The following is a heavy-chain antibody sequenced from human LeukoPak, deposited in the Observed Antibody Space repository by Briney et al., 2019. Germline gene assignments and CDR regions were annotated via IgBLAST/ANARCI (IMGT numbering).Heavy chain of an antibody. CDR1: GGSFSGYY. CDR3: ARGIHTYYYYGMDV. V-gene: IGHV4-34*01. CDR2: INHSGST. J-gene: IGHJ6*02. Sequence: SETLSLTCAVYGGSFSGYYWGWIRQPPGKGLEWIGEINHSGSTNYNPSLKSRVTISVDTSKNQFSLKLSSVTAADTAVYYCARGIHTYYYYGMDVWGQGTTVTVSS.